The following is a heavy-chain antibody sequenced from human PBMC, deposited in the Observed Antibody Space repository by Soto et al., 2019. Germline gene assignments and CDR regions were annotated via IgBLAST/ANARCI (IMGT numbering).Heavy chain of an antibody. Sequence: PGGSLRLSCAASGFTFSSYWMHWVRQAPGKGLVWVSRINNDGTTTTYADSVKGRFTISRDNAKNTLYLQMNSLRAEDTAVFYCAREGWLAPFDYWGQGTLVTVSS. V-gene: IGHV3-74*01. CDR2: INNDGTTT. D-gene: IGHD6-19*01. CDR3: AREGWLAPFDY. J-gene: IGHJ4*02. CDR1: GFTFSSYW.